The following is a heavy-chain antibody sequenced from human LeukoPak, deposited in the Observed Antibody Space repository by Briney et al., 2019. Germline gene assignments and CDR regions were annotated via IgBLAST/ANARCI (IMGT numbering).Heavy chain of an antibody. CDR3: AREGPRGNSQFDY. CDR1: GFTFSSYG. Sequence: GGSLRLSCAASGFTFSSYGMHWVRQAPGKGLEWVALIWYDGSNKNYADSVKGRLTISRDNSKNTLYLQMNSLRAEDTAVYYCAREGPRGNSQFDYWGQGTLVTVSS. J-gene: IGHJ4*02. V-gene: IGHV3-33*01. CDR2: IWYDGSNK. D-gene: IGHD2/OR15-2a*01.